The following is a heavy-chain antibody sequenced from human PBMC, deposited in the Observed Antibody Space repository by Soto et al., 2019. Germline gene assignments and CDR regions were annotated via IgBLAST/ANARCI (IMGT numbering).Heavy chain of an antibody. D-gene: IGHD2-15*01. CDR3: ARIDPGSAVYFFDY. CDR2: MYFSGRT. CDR1: GGSVSSGPYN. Sequence: PSETLSLTCTVSGGSVSSGPYNWGWIRQPPGKGLEWIGNMYFSGRTYSNPSLKNRVTISVDTSKNQFSLRLSSVTAADTAVYFCARIDPGSAVYFFDYWGRGTLVTVSS. V-gene: IGHV4-39*01. J-gene: IGHJ4*02.